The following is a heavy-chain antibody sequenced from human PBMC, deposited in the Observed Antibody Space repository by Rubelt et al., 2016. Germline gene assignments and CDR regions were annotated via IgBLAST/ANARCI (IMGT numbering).Heavy chain of an antibody. J-gene: IGHJ6*02. CDR3: ARGSVNGMDV. V-gene: IGHV4-34*01. D-gene: IGHD6-19*01. CDR2: TNHSGST. Sequence: VQLQQWGAGLLKPSETLSLTCAVYGGSFSGYYWSWIRQPPGKGLEWIGKTNHSGSTNYNPSLKIRVTISVDTSKKQFSLKLSSVTAADTAVYYCARGSVNGMDVWGQGTTVTVSS. CDR1: GGSFSGYY.